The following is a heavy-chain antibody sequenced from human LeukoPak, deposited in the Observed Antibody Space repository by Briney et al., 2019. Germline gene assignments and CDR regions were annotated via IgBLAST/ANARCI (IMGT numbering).Heavy chain of an antibody. CDR1: GFTVSSNY. CDR2: IYSGGST. CDR3: ARGHYYDSSAYYPNWFDP. D-gene: IGHD3-22*01. V-gene: IGHV3-53*01. J-gene: IGHJ5*02. Sequence: TGGSLRLSCAASGFTVSSNYMSWVRQAPGKGLEWVSVIYSGGSTYYADSVKGRFTISRDNSKNTLYLQMNSLRAEDTAVYYCARGHYYDSSAYYPNWFDPWGQGTLVTVSS.